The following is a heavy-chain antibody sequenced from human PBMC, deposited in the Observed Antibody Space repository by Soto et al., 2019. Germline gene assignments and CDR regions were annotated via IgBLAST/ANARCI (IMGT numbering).Heavy chain of an antibody. CDR1: GGSVNSGNYY. CDR3: ARVERGTATTVVDAFDI. Sequence: QVQLQQWGAGLLKLSETLSLTCAVFGGSVNSGNYYWSWIRQPPGKGLEWIGEMSHSGGTNFNPSLKSRVTISVDTSKNQFSLKMSSVTAADTALYYCARVERGTATTVVDAFDIWGPGTMVTVSS. J-gene: IGHJ3*02. D-gene: IGHD1-1*01. CDR2: MSHSGGT. V-gene: IGHV4-34*01.